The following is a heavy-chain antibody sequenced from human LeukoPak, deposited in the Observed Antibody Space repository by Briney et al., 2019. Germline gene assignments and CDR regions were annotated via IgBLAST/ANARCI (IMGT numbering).Heavy chain of an antibody. Sequence: GGAVRLSCAASGFTFSSYAMHWVRQAPGKGLEYVSAISSNGGSTYYANSVKGRFTISRDNSKNTLYLQMGSLRAEDMAVYYCAKGRGQLWPPYNYWGQGTLVTVSS. J-gene: IGHJ4*02. CDR3: AKGRGQLWPPYNY. V-gene: IGHV3-64*01. CDR1: GFTFSSYA. CDR2: ISSNGGST. D-gene: IGHD5-18*01.